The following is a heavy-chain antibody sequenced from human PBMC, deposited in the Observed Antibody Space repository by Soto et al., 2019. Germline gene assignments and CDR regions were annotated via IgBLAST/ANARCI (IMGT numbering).Heavy chain of an antibody. V-gene: IGHV1-69*13. CDR1: GGTFSSYA. CDR3: ARGEPYSGYDIPHYYYYGMDV. Sequence: GASVKVSCKASGGTFSSYAISWVRQAPGQGLEWMGGIIPIFGTANYAQKFQGRVTITADESTSTAYMELSSLRSEDTAVYYCARGEPYSGYDIPHYYYYGMDVWGQGTTVTVSS. CDR2: IIPIFGTA. J-gene: IGHJ6*02. D-gene: IGHD5-12*01.